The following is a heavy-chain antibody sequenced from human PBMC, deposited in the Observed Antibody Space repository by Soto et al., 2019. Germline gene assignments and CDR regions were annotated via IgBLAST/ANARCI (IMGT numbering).Heavy chain of an antibody. CDR3: ARPPNYYDRRGYYCY. Sequence: GGSLRLSCAASGFTFSSYAMSWVRQAPGKGLEWVSAISGSGGSTYYADSVKGRFTISRDNSKNTLYLQMNSLRAEDTAVYYCARPPNYYDRRGYYCYWGQGTLVTVSS. CDR2: ISGSGGST. CDR1: GFTFSSYA. J-gene: IGHJ4*02. V-gene: IGHV3-23*01. D-gene: IGHD3-22*01.